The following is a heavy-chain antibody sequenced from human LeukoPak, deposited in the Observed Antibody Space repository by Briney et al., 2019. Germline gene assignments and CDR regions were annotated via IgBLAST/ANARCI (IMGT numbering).Heavy chain of an antibody. CDR2: ISSNGGST. CDR1: GFTFSSYA. D-gene: IGHD6-19*01. V-gene: IGHV3-64D*06. CDR3: VKDRYSSGWADFDY. J-gene: IGHJ4*02. Sequence: GGSLRLSCSASGFTFSSYAMHWVRQAPGKGLEYVSAISSNGGSTYYADSVKGRFTISRDNSKNTLYLQMSSLRAEDAAVYYCVKDRYSSGWADFDYWGQGTLVTVSS.